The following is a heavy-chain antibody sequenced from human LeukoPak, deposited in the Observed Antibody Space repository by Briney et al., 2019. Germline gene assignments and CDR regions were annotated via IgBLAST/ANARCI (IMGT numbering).Heavy chain of an antibody. CDR1: GYTFTGYY. D-gene: IGHD6-6*01. J-gene: IGHJ4*02. V-gene: IGHV1-2*02. Sequence: ASVKVSCKASGYTFTGYYMHWVRQAPGQGLEWMGWINPNSGGTNYAQKFQGRVTMTRDTSISTAYMELSRLRSDDTAVYYCARDSDSSSGELFDYWGQGTLVTVSS. CDR2: INPNSGGT. CDR3: ARDSDSSSGELFDY.